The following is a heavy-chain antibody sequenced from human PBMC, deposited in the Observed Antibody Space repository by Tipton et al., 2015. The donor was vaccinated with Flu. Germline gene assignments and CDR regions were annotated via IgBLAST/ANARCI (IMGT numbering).Heavy chain of an antibody. Sequence: LRLSCTVSGSSISSDYYWGWVRQPPGKGLEWIGEINHRGSTTYNPSLKSRVTISVETSKNQFSLKLSSVTAADTAVYYCARGSGSGTYVIFDYWGQGTLVTVSS. D-gene: IGHD3-10*01. CDR2: INHRGST. CDR3: ARGSGSGTYVIFDY. CDR1: GSSISSDYY. V-gene: IGHV4-38-2*02. J-gene: IGHJ4*02.